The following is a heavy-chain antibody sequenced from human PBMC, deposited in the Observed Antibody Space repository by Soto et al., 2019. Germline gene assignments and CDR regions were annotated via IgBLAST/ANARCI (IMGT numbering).Heavy chain of an antibody. CDR3: ASAPTASRDAFDI. Sequence: SETLSLTCTVSRGSISSSRYYWGWIRQPPRKGLEWIGSIFYSGSTYHNPSLKSRVTISVDTSKNQFSLKLSSVTAADTAVYYCASAPTASRDAFDIWGRGTMVTVSS. J-gene: IGHJ3*02. V-gene: IGHV4-39*01. CDR2: IFYSGST. CDR1: RGSISSSRYY.